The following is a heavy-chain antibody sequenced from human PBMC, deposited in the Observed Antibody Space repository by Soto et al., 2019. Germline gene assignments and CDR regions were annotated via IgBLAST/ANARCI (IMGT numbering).Heavy chain of an antibody. Sequence: SVXVSFKSAVDTFNNYAVICMLQTPGRGLEGLGEIVPIFGTTNYPQEFQGRVTITADTSTSTAYMELSRLISEDTAIYYYDSSSSSVNWLETWGQGPLVTVSS. D-gene: IGHD3-22*01. V-gene: IGHV1-69*06. J-gene: IGHJ5*02. CDR3: DSSSSSVNWLET. CDR2: IVPIFGTT. CDR1: VDTFNNYA.